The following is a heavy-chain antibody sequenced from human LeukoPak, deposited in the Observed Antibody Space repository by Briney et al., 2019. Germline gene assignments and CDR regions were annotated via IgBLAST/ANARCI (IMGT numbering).Heavy chain of an antibody. D-gene: IGHD3-22*01. CDR2: INTNTGNP. V-gene: IGHV7-4-1*02. CDR1: GYTFTSYA. J-gene: IGHJ3*02. CDR3: AREGRYYYDSSGYALDI. Sequence: ASVKVSCKASGYTFTSYAMNWVRQAPGQGLEWMGLINTNTGNPTYAQGFTGRFVFSLDTSVSTAYLQISSLKAEDTAVYYRAREGRYYYDSSGYALDIWGQGTMVTVSS.